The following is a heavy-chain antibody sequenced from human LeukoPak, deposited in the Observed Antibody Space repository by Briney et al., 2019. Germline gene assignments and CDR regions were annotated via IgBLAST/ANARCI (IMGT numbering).Heavy chain of an antibody. D-gene: IGHD3-22*01. V-gene: IGHV1-2*02. Sequence: ASVKVSCKASGYPFIGYYIHWVRQAPGQGLEWMGWISPSSGATSFAQRFQGRVTMTRDTSISTAYMELSRLRSDDTAVYYCARDLNVYYDSSGVIDYWGQGTLVTVSS. CDR1: GYPFIGYY. J-gene: IGHJ4*02. CDR2: ISPSSGAT. CDR3: ARDLNVYYDSSGVIDY.